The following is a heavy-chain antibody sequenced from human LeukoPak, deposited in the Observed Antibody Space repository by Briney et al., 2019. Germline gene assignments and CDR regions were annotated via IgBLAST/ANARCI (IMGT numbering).Heavy chain of an antibody. J-gene: IGHJ4*02. Sequence: GASVKVSCKASGGTFSSYAISWVRQAPGQGLEWMGGIIPIFGTANYAQKFQGRVTITADESTSTAYMELSSLRSEDTAVYYCASAMTTVTTHFDYWGQGTLVTVSS. V-gene: IGHV1-69*13. CDR3: ASAMTTVTTHFDY. CDR1: GGTFSSYA. CDR2: IIPIFGTA. D-gene: IGHD4-17*01.